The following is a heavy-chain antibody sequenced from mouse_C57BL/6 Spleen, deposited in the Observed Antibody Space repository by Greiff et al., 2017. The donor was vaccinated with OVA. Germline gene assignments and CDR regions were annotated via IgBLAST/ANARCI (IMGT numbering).Heavy chain of an antibody. CDR3: ARKAYYSNFYAMDY. J-gene: IGHJ4*01. CDR1: GYTFTSYW. CDR2: INPSNGGT. V-gene: IGHV1-53*01. D-gene: IGHD2-5*01. Sequence: VKLQESGTELVKPGASVKLSCKASGYTFTSYWMHWVKQRPGQGLEWIGNINPSNGGTNYNEKFKSKATLTVDKSSSTAYMQLSSLTSEDSAVYYCARKAYYSNFYAMDYWGQGTSVTVSS.